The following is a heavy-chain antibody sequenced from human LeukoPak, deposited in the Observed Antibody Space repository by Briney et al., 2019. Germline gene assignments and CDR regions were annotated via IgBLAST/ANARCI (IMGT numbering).Heavy chain of an antibody. V-gene: IGHV3-30*02. CDR2: IRYDGSNK. Sequence: GGSLRLSCAASGFTFSSYGMHWVRQAPGKGLEWVAFIRYDGSNKYYADSVKGRFTIFRDNSKNTLYLQMNSLRAEDTAVYYCAKVGTAMATSYYYYMDVWGKGTTVTVSS. CDR3: AKVGTAMATSYYYYMDV. J-gene: IGHJ6*03. CDR1: GFTFSSYG. D-gene: IGHD5-18*01.